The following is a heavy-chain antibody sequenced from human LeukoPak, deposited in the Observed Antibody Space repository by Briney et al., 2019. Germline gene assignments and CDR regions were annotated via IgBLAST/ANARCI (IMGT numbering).Heavy chain of an antibody. D-gene: IGHD5-24*01. CDR1: GFNFGDYA. Sequence: GGSLRLSCTASGFNFGDYARSWIRQTPGKGLEWVGFVRSNTYGGTTEYAASVKGRFTISRDDSKSIAYLQMNSLEVEDTAVYYCIRDQGHGYNYGGDLWGQGTLVTVSS. CDR2: VRSNTYGGTT. V-gene: IGHV3-49*03. CDR3: IRDQGHGYNYGGDL. J-gene: IGHJ4*02.